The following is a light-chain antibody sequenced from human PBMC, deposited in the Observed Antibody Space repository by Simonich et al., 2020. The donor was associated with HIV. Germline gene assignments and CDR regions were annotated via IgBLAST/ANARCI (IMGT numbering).Light chain of an antibody. J-gene: IGKJ1*01. CDR3: MQGTHWPRT. CDR2: KVS. V-gene: IGKV2-30*01. CDR1: QSLDNSDRNTY. Sequence: DVVMPQSPLSLPVTLVRSASISCRSSQSLDNSDRNTYLNWFQQRPGQFPRRLIYKVSNRDSGVPDRCSGSGSGTDFTLKISRVEAEDVGVYYCMQGTHWPRTFGQGTKVEIK.